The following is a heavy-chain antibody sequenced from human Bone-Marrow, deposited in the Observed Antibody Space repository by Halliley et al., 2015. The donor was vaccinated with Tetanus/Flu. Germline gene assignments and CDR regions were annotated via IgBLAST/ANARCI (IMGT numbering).Heavy chain of an antibody. J-gene: IGHJ4*02. Sequence: SLRLSCAASGFTFSNYAMHWVRQAPGKGLEWVAVISYVGTNEDYSDSVKGRFTISRDNSKNTSFLQMNSLRVEDTAVYYCARAPTFRAAAGTDFWGQGTQVTGPS. CDR2: ISYVGTNE. D-gene: IGHD6-13*01. CDR1: GFTFSNYA. CDR3: ARAPTFRAAAGTDF. V-gene: IGHV3-30*03.